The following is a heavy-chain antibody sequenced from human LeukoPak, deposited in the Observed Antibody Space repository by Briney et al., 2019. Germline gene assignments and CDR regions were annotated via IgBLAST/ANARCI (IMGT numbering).Heavy chain of an antibody. CDR3: AREVAEQLGGMDV. D-gene: IGHD6-13*01. CDR1: GDSVSSNSAA. J-gene: IGHJ6*02. Sequence: SQTLSLTCAISGDSVSSNSAAWNWNRQSPSRGLEWLGRTYYRSKWYNGYAVSVKSRVTINPDTSKNQFSLQLNSVTPEDTAVYYCAREVAEQLGGMDVWGQGTTVTVSS. CDR2: TYYRSKWYN. V-gene: IGHV6-1*01.